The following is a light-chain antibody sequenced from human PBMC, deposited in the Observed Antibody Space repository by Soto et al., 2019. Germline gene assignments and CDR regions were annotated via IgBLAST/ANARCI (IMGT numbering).Light chain of an antibody. CDR2: EVR. CDR3: CSYTISATLV. CDR1: TNDIGGYNY. Sequence: QSALTQPASVSGSPGQSITISCSGTTNDIGGYNYVSWYQHHPGKVPKVIIYEVRNRPSGVSNRFSGSKSGNTASLTISGLPAEDEGDYYCCSYTISATLVFGGGTKLTVL. V-gene: IGLV2-14*01. J-gene: IGLJ3*02.